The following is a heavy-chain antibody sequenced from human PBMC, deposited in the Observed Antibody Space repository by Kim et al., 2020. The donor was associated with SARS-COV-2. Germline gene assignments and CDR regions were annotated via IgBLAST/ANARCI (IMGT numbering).Heavy chain of an antibody. CDR2: MSGSGGST. Sequence: EGSLRLSCAASGFTFSSYAMSWVRQGPGKGLEWVSVMSGSGGSTYYADSVKGRFTISRDNSKNTLSLQMNSLRAEDTAVYYCAKDYVVVVPAATGMDYWGQGTLVTVSS. V-gene: IGHV3-23*01. CDR3: AKDYVVVVPAATGMDY. D-gene: IGHD2-2*01. J-gene: IGHJ4*02. CDR1: GFTFSSYA.